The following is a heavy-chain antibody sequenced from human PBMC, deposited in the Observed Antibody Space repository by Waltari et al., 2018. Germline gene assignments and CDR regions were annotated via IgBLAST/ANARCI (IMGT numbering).Heavy chain of an antibody. CDR1: GGVFNIYY. CDR3: ARGMSSVWYGPFDY. CDR2: VYYTGTT. V-gene: IGHV4-59*08. D-gene: IGHD6-19*01. Sequence: QVQLHESVPGLVKPAWTLCLTCTVSGGVFNIYYWSWIRQPPGKGLEWIGYVYYTGTTIYNPSLESRVTLSADTSKNQVSLRLRSVTAADTAVYYCARGMSSVWYGPFDYWGQGTLVTVSS. J-gene: IGHJ4*02.